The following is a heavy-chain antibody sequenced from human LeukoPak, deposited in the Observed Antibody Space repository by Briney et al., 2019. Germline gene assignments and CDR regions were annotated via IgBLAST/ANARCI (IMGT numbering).Heavy chain of an antibody. CDR2: INPRSGDP. D-gene: IGHD1-26*01. CDR3: ARPTILGEFSGPPIYGY. CDR1: GYSFTDYY. Sequence: GASVRVSCKASGYSFTDYYMNWVRQAPGQGLEWMGVINPRSGDPKYAQKFKDRLSLTRDTLTTTVYMQLTSLTSEDTAFYYCARPTILGEFSGPPIYGYWGQGSLVTVSS. V-gene: IGHV1-46*01. J-gene: IGHJ4*02.